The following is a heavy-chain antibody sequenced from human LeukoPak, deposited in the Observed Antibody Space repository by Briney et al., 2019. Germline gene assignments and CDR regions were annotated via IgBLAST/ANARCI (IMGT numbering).Heavy chain of an antibody. Sequence: GASVKVSCKVSGYTLTELSMHWVRQAPGKGLEWMGGFDPEDGETIYAQKFQGRVTMTEDTSTDTAYMELSSLRSEDAAVYYCASEGPDSSGYYLGYWGQGTLVSVSS. CDR2: FDPEDGET. D-gene: IGHD3-22*01. J-gene: IGHJ4*02. CDR3: ASEGPDSSGYYLGY. V-gene: IGHV1-24*01. CDR1: GYTLTELS.